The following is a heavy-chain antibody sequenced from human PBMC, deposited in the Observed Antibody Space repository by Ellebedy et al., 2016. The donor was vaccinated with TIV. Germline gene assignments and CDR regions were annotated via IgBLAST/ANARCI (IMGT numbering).Heavy chain of an antibody. V-gene: IGHV1-2*02. Sequence: ASVKVSCKASGYTFTGYFVHWVRQAPGQGLEWMGWINSNSGGTNYAQKFQGRVTMTRDTSTSTVYMELSSLRSEDTAVYYCARVLVATSNYGMDVWGQGTTVTVSS. CDR2: INSNSGGT. D-gene: IGHD5-12*01. CDR1: GYTFTGYF. CDR3: ARVLVATSNYGMDV. J-gene: IGHJ6*02.